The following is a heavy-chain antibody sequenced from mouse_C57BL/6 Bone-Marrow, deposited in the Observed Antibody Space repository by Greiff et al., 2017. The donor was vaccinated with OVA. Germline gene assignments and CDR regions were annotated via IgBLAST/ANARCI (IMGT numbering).Heavy chain of an antibody. CDR2: INPYNGGT. J-gene: IGHJ2*01. CDR3: ARGGYGSRGDYFDY. Sequence: VQLQQSGPVLVKPGASVKMSCKASGYTFTDYYMNWVKQSHGKSLEWIGVINPYNGGTSYNQKFKGKATLTVDKSSSTAYMELNSLTSEDSAVYYCARGGYGSRGDYFDYWGQGTTLTVSS. CDR1: GYTFTDYY. D-gene: IGHD1-1*01. V-gene: IGHV1-19*01.